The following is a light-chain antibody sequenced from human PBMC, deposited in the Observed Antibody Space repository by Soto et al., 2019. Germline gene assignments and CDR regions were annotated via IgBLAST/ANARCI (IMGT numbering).Light chain of an antibody. CDR1: QSISSY. V-gene: IGKV1-39*01. CDR3: QQIYSSPRT. CDR2: AAS. J-gene: IGKJ1*01. Sequence: DIQMTQSPSSLPASVGDRVTITCRASQSISSYLNWYQQKPGKAPDLLLYAASSLQTEVPSRFSGSGSGTDFTLTITSLQPEDFATYYCQQIYSSPRTFGQGTKVDIK.